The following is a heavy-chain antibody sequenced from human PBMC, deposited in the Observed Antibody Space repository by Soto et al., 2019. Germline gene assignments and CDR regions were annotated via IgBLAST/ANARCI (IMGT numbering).Heavy chain of an antibody. CDR2: ISAYNGNT. CDR3: VSVPITRIVVVIKGGVDYAFAI. V-gene: IGHV1-18*04. D-gene: IGHD3-22*01. CDR1: GYTFTSYG. J-gene: IGHJ3*02. Sequence: QVQLVQSGAEVKKPGASVKVSCKASGYTFTSYGISWVRQAPGQGLAWMGWISAYNGNTNYAQKLQGRVTMTTDTAASIAYMELRSLNSDETAVYFCVSVPITRIVVVIKGGVDYAFAIWGQGTMVTVSS.